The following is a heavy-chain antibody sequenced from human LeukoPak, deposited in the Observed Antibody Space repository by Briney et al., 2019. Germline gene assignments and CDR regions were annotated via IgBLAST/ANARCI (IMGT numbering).Heavy chain of an antibody. CDR1: GGSVSSRPNF. V-gene: IGHV4-39*02. J-gene: IGHJ3*02. D-gene: IGHD3-9*01. CDR2: IYYTGSA. CDR3: VRLLGGYFAGNTFDI. Sequence: SETLSLTCTVSGGSVSSRPNFWAWIRQTPGKGLEWIGTIYYTGSANYNPSLKSRVTMSVDTSKDLFSLNLSSVTATDTAVYFCVRLLGGYFAGNTFDIWGQGTVVSVSS.